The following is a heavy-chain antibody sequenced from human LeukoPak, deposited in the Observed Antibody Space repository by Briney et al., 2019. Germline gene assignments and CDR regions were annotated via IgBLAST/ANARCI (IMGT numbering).Heavy chain of an antibody. CDR3: AGRGNYYGSGQFDY. V-gene: IGHV4-59*12. CDR2: IYYSGST. D-gene: IGHD3-10*01. CDR1: GGSISSYY. Sequence: SETLSLTCTVSGGSISSYYWSWIRQPPGKGLEWIGYIYYSGSTNYNPSLKSRVTISVDTSKNQFSLKLSSVTAADTAVYYCAGRGNYYGSGQFDYWGQGTLVTVSS. J-gene: IGHJ4*02.